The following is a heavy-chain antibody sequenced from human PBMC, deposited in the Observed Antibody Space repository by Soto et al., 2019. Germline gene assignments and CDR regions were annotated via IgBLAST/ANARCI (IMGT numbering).Heavy chain of an antibody. CDR3: ARSLRYFDWSYFDY. CDR2: IYYSGST. V-gene: IGHV4-61*01. CDR1: GGSVGSGSYY. J-gene: IGHJ4*02. D-gene: IGHD3-9*01. Sequence: SETLSLTCTVSGGSVGSGSYYWSWIRQPPGKGLEWIGYIYYSGSTNYNPSLKSRVTISVDTSKNQFSLKLSSVTAADTAVYYCARSLRYFDWSYFDYWGQGTLVTVSS.